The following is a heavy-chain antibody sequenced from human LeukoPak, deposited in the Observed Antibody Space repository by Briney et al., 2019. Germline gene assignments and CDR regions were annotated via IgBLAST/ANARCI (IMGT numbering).Heavy chain of an antibody. D-gene: IGHD3-22*01. J-gene: IGHJ5*02. CDR2: MSWSSGSI. Sequence: GGSLRLSCAASGFTFDDYAMHWVRQAPGKGLERVSGMSWSSGSIGYADSVKGRFTISRDNAKNSLYLQMNSLRAEDTALYYCAKDVDSSGYNGWFDPWGQGTLVTVSS. CDR1: GFTFDDYA. CDR3: AKDVDSSGYNGWFDP. V-gene: IGHV3-9*01.